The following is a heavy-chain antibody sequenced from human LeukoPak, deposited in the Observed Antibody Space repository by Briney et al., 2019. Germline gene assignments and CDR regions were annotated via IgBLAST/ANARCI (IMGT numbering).Heavy chain of an antibody. J-gene: IGHJ4*02. CDR1: GYRSTTYG. CDR3: ARAPNYSGSRSPFWEI. D-gene: IGHD3-10*01. CDR2: INNYNGDT. Sequence: ASVKVSCKASGYRSTTYGITWVRLAPGQGLEWMGWINNYNGDTNYAQNFQGRVTMTTDTATSTAYMELRSLRSDDTAVYYCARAPNYSGSRSPFWEIWGQGTLVTVSS. V-gene: IGHV1-18*01.